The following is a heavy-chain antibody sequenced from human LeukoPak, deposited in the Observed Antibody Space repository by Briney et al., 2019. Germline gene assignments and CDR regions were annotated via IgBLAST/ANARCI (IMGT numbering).Heavy chain of an antibody. V-gene: IGHV3-48*01. J-gene: IGHJ4*02. CDR3: ARDRANDYGDY. CDR2: ISSSSSTI. CDR1: GFTLRSYS. Sequence: PGGSLRLSCAASGFTLRSYSMKCVRHAPGERLGWVSYISSSSSTIYYADSVKGRFTISRDNAKNSLYLQMNSLRAEDTAVYYCARDRANDYGDYWGQGTLVTVSS.